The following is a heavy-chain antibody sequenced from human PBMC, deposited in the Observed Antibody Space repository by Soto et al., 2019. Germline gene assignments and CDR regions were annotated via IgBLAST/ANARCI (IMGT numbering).Heavy chain of an antibody. CDR2: IYYSGST. V-gene: IGHV4-31*03. J-gene: IGHJ6*02. D-gene: IGHD5-18*01. CDR1: GGSISSGGYY. CDR3: ARDSSGRIQLWSDYYYYGMDV. Sequence: SETLSLTCTVSGGSISSGGYYWSWIRQHPGKGLEWIGYIYYSGSTYYNPSLKGRVTISVDTSKNQFSLKLSSVTAADTAVYYCARDSSGRIQLWSDYYYYGMDVWGQGTTVTVSS.